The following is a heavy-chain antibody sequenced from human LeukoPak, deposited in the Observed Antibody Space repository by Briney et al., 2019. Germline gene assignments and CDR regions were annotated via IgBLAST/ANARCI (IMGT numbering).Heavy chain of an antibody. V-gene: IGHV1-69*05. J-gene: IGHJ4*02. CDR1: GGTFSSYA. Sequence: SVKVSCKASGGTFSSYAISWVRQAPGQGLEWMGRIIPIFGTANYAQEFQGRVTITTDESTSTAYMELSSLRSEDTAVYYCARDLAVAGTEAFDYWGQGTLVTVSS. CDR3: ARDLAVAGTEAFDY. D-gene: IGHD6-19*01. CDR2: IIPIFGTA.